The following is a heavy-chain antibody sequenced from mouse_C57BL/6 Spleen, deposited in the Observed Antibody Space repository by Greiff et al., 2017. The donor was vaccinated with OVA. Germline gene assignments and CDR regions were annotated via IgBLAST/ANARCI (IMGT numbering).Heavy chain of an antibody. J-gene: IGHJ1*03. CDR3: ARDPYYGSSYWYFDV. CDR1: GFSLTSYG. CDR2: IWSGGST. D-gene: IGHD1-1*01. Sequence: VKLVESGPGLVQPSQSLSITCTVSGFSLTSYGVHWVRQSPGKGLEWLGVIWSGGSTDYNAAFISRLSIIKDNSKSQVFFKMNSLQADDTAIYYCARDPYYGSSYWYFDVWGTGTTVTVSS. V-gene: IGHV2-2*01.